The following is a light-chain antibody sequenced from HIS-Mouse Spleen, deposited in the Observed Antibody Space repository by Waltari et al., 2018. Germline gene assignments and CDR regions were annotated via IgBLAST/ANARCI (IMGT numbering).Light chain of an antibody. V-gene: IGKV3-20*01. CDR3: QQYGSSPYT. CDR1: QSVSSSY. CDR2: GAS. J-gene: IGKJ2*01. Sequence: EIVLTQSPGTLSLSPGERATLSCRASQSVSSSYLAWYQQKPGQAPRLLIYGASSRATGIPDRFSGSESWTDFTLTISRLEPEDCAVYYCQQYGSSPYTFGQGTKLEIK.